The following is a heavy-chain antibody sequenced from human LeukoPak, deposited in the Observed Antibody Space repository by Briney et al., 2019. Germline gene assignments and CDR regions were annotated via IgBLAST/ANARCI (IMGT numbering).Heavy chain of an antibody. CDR2: IYPSGST. CDR3: ARENSGSYREFDY. Sequence: SGTLSLTCTVSGGSISSDYWTWSRQPAGKGLEWIGRIYPSGSTNYNPSLKSRVTMSVDTSKNQFSLKLSSVTAADTAVYYCARENSGSYREFDYWGQGTLVTVSS. D-gene: IGHD1-26*01. J-gene: IGHJ4*02. CDR1: GGSISSDY. V-gene: IGHV4-4*07.